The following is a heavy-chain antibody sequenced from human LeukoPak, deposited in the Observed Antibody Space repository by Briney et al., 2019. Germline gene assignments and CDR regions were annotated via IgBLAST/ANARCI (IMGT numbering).Heavy chain of an antibody. V-gene: IGHV3-48*01. D-gene: IGHD5-18*01. Sequence: GGSLRLSCAAPAFTFSTYGMNWVRQAPGKGLEWVSYISGSSTTIYYADSVKGRFTISRDNAKNALYLQMNSLRVEDTAVYYCARTTEGGYTYGYFYYYYMDVWGKGTTVTISS. CDR1: AFTFSTYG. CDR3: ARTTEGGYTYGYFYYYYMDV. CDR2: ISGSSTTI. J-gene: IGHJ6*03.